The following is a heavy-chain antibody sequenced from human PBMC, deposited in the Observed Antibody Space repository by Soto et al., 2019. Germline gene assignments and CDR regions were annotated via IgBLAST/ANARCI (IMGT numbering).Heavy chain of an antibody. CDR3: ARDSGYGSGASVNHYLDF. Sequence: GSLRLSCAASGFMFSDYAMDWVRQAPVKGLEWVSYFSRTDNTVQYADSVKGRFIISRDNVANSLYLQMHTLTAEDTAIYYCARDSGYGSGASVNHYLDFWGRGTLVTVSS. V-gene: IGHV3-48*03. J-gene: IGHJ4*01. CDR2: FSRTDNTV. CDR1: GFMFSDYA. D-gene: IGHD3-10*01.